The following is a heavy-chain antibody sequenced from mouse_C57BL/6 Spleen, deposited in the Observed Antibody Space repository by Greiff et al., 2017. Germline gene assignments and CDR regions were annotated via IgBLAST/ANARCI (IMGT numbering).Heavy chain of an antibody. J-gene: IGHJ1*03. Sequence: QVQLQQPGAELVMPGASVKLSCKASGYTFTSYWMHWVKQRPGQGLEWIGEIDPSDSYTNYNQKFKGKSTLTVDKSSSTAYMQLSSLTSEDSAVYSCASPPHGSIYYWYFDVWGTGTTVTVSS. CDR1: GYTFTSYW. V-gene: IGHV1-69*01. CDR3: ASPPHGSIYYWYFDV. D-gene: IGHD1-1*01. CDR2: IDPSDSYT.